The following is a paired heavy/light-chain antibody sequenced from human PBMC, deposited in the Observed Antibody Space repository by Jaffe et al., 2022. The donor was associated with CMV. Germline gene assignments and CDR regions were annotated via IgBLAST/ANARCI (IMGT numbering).Heavy chain of an antibody. CDR2: IRSKAYGGTT. Sequence: EVQLVESGGGLVQPGRSLRLSCTVSGFKFGDYAMSWVRQAPGKGLEWVGFIRSKAYGGTTEYAASVKGRFIISRDDSKSVAYLQMNSLKTEDTAVYYCTRDRLLWFGDLLSSRNYYYFVDVWGKGTTVTVSS. D-gene: IGHD3-10*01. CDR1: GFKFGDYA. J-gene: IGHJ6*03. V-gene: IGHV3-49*04. CDR3: TRDRLLWFGDLLSSRNYYYFVDV.
Light chain of an antibody. CDR1: QSISSW. Sequence: DIQMTQSPSTLSASVGDRVTITCRASQSISSWLAWYQQKPGKAPKLLIYKASTLESGVPSRFSGSGSGTEFTLTISSLQPDDFATYYCQLYNSFSPWTFGQGTKVEIK. J-gene: IGKJ1*01. V-gene: IGKV1-5*03. CDR2: KAS. CDR3: QLYNSFSPWT.